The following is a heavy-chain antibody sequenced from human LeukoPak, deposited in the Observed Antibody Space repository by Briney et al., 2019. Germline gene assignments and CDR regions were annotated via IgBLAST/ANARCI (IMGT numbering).Heavy chain of an antibody. J-gene: IGHJ4*02. CDR2: IYPADSDT. CDR1: GYSFSTHW. V-gene: IGHV5-51*01. D-gene: IGHD3-3*01. Sequence: GESLKISCEASGYSFSTHWIAWVRQMPGKGLEWMGLIYPADSDTRYSPSFQGQVTISADKSLSTAFLQWSSLTASDTAIYYCARLRREYDLLSGFSYWGQGTLVSASS. CDR3: ARLRREYDLLSGFSY.